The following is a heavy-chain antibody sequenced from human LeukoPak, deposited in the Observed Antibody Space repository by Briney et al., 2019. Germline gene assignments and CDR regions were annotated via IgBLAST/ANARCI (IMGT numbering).Heavy chain of an antibody. CDR3: VRGRIPMVVMGEFDY. CDR1: GFIFSTYA. CDR2: ISPSSTYI. V-gene: IGHV3-21*01. J-gene: IGHJ4*02. Sequence: GGSLRLSCAASGFIFSTYAMNWVRQAPGKGLEWVSSISPSSTYIYYADSWKGRFTISRDNAKSSLYLQMNSLRAEDTAVYYCVRGRIPMVVMGEFDYWGQGTLVTVSS. D-gene: IGHD3-10*01.